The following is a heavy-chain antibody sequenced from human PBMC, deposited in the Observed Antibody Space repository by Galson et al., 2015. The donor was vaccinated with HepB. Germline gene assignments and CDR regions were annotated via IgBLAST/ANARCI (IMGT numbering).Heavy chain of an antibody. CDR3: ARGKDYYDSSGYLDL. V-gene: IGHV1-3*04. D-gene: IGHD3-22*01. CDR2: INTGNGNT. Sequence: SVKVSCKASGYSFPHHALHWVRQAPGQRLEWMGWINTGNGNTKYSQKFQGRVTITRDTSASIAYMELSSLRSEDSAMYYCARGKDYYDSSGYLDLWGQGTLVTGSS. CDR1: GYSFPHHA. J-gene: IGHJ4*02.